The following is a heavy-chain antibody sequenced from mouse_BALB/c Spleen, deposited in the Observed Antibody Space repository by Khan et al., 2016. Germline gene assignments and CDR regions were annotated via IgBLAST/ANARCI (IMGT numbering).Heavy chain of an antibody. J-gene: IGHJ3*01. D-gene: IGHD2-12*01. CDR2: IWGDGRT. CDR1: GFSLTGYG. Sequence: QVQLKESGPGLVAPSQSLSITCTVSGFSLTGYGVNWVRQPPGKGLEWLGKIWGDGRTDYNSALKSRVSISQDNSKSQVFLKMNSLQTDDTANYYCSSDYDWFAYWGQGTLVIVSA. CDR3: SSDYDWFAY. V-gene: IGHV2-6-7*01.